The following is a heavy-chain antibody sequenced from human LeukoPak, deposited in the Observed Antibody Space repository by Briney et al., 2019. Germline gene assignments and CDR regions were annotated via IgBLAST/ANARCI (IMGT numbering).Heavy chain of an antibody. D-gene: IGHD5-24*01. CDR3: AKENTRDGYRHFHK. J-gene: IGHJ4*02. CDR2: IRYDENTK. Sequence: PGRYLRLSCAATGFRFSDYGVQWVRQAPGKGLEWVACIRYDENTKYYVDSVKGRFTVPRDNSKNTLYLQMDRLRADDTAVYYCAKENTRDGYRHFHKWGQGTLVTVSS. CDR1: GFRFSDYG. V-gene: IGHV3-30*02.